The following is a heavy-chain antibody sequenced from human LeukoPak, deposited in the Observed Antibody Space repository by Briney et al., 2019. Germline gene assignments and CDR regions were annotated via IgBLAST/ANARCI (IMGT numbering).Heavy chain of an antibody. CDR1: GFTFSSYA. CDR2: ISGSGGST. D-gene: IGHD5-18*01. CDR3: AALGRGYSYGFDY. V-gene: IGHV3-23*01. J-gene: IGHJ4*02. Sequence: GGSLRLSCAASGFTFSSYAMSWVRQAPGKGLEWVSAISGSGGSTYYADSVKGRFTISRDNSKNTLYLQMNSLRAEDTAVYYCAALGRGYSYGFDYWGQGTLVTASS.